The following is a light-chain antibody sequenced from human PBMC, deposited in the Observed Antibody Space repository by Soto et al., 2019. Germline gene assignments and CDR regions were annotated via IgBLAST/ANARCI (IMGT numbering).Light chain of an antibody. CDR1: SSNIGSYT. Sequence: QSVLTQPPSASETPGQRVTISCSGSSSNIGSYTVSWYQQFPGAAPKLLIQRNNQRPSGVPDRFSGSKSGTSASLAISGLQSDDEANDYCAAWDDSLNGVAFGGGTKLTVL. CDR2: RNN. J-gene: IGLJ2*01. CDR3: AAWDDSLNGVA. V-gene: IGLV1-44*01.